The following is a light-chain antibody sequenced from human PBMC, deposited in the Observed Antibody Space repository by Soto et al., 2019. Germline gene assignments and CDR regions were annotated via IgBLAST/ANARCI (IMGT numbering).Light chain of an antibody. Sequence: EIVLTQSPDTLSLSPGERATLSCRASQSVGKNYLAWFQQKPGQAPRLLIYGASSRATGIPDRFGGSGSGTDFTLAINSLEPEDFAVYYCQQYAASPITFGGGTKVKIK. V-gene: IGKV3-20*01. J-gene: IGKJ4*01. CDR3: QQYAASPIT. CDR2: GAS. CDR1: QSVGKNY.